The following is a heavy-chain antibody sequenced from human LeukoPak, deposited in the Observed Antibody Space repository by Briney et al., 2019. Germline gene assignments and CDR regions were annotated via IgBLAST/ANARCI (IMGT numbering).Heavy chain of an antibody. Sequence: PGGSLRPSCAASGFTFSSYGMHWVRQAPGKGLEWVAFIRYDGSNKYYADSVKGRFTISRDNSKNTLYLQMNSLRSEDTAVYYCARDVGSSGWFGAFDIWGQGTMVTVSS. CDR2: IRYDGSNK. D-gene: IGHD6-19*01. J-gene: IGHJ3*02. CDR3: ARDVGSSGWFGAFDI. V-gene: IGHV3-30*02. CDR1: GFTFSSYG.